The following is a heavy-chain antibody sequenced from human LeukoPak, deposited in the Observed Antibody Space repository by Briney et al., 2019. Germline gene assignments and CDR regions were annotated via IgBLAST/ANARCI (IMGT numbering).Heavy chain of an antibody. D-gene: IGHD4-17*01. CDR2: ISAYNGNT. V-gene: IGHV1-18*01. CDR3: ARDFNGDYGLTYYHYYMDV. CDR1: GYTFTSYG. J-gene: IGHJ6*03. Sequence: GASVKVSCKASGYTFTSYGISWVRQAPGQGLEWMGWISAYNGNTNYAQKLQGRVTMTTDTSTSTAYMELRSLRSDDTAVYYCARDFNGDYGLTYYHYYMDVWGKGTTVTVSS.